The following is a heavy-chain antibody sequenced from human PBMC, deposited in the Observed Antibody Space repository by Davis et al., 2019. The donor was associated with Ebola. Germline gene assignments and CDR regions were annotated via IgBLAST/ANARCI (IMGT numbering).Heavy chain of an antibody. V-gene: IGHV1-69*13. CDR3: ARAIGWGNNWFDP. CDR1: GGTFSSYA. CDR2: IIPIFGTA. Sequence: SVKVSCKASGGTFSSYAISWVRQAPGQGLEWMGGIIPIFGTANYAQKFQGRVTITADESTSTAYMELSSLRSEDTAVYYCARAIGWGNNWFDPWGQGTLVTVSS. D-gene: IGHD6-19*01. J-gene: IGHJ5*02.